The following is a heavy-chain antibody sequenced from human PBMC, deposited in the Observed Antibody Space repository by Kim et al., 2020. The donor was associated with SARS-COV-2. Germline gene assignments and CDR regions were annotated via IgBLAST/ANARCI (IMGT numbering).Heavy chain of an antibody. CDR1: GYTFTSYD. D-gene: IGHD3-10*01. CDR2: INPNSGGT. Sequence: ASVKVSCKASGYTFTSYDMHWVRQAPGQGLEWMGRINPNSGGTNYAQKFQGRVTMTTDTSTSTAYMELSRLRSDDTAVYYCASFNYGSGSYYLFDYWGQGTLVTVSS. J-gene: IGHJ4*02. V-gene: IGHV1-2*06. CDR3: ASFNYGSGSYYLFDY.